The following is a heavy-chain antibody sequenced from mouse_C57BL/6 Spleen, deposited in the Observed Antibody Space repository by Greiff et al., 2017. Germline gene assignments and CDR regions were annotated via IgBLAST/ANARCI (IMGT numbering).Heavy chain of an antibody. CDR1: GYTFTDYE. CDR2: IDPETGGT. V-gene: IGHV1-15*01. Sequence: QVQLQQSGAELVRPGASVTLSCKASGYTFTDYEMHWVKQTPVHGLEWIGSIDPETGGTAYTQKFKGKAILTADKSSSTAYMELRSLTSEDSAVYYCTRRKLRLCDMGYWGQGTTVTVSS. CDR3: TRRKLRLCDMGY. D-gene: IGHD1-1*01. J-gene: IGHJ4*01.